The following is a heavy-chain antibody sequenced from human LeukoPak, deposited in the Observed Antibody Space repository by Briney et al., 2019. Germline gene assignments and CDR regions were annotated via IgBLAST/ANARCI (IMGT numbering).Heavy chain of an antibody. CDR1: GGSFSGYY. V-gene: IGHV4-34*01. J-gene: IGHJ5*02. CDR3: ARETGSFVWFDP. CDR2: INHSGST. Sequence: SETLSLTCAVYGGSFSGYYWSWIRQPPGKGLEWIGEINHSGSTNYNPSLKSRVTMSVDTSKNQFSLRLSSVTAADTAVYYCARETGSFVWFDPWGQGTLVTVSS.